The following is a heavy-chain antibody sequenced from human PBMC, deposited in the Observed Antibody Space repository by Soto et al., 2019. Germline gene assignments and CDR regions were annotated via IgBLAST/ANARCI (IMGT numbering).Heavy chain of an antibody. CDR1: GGTFSNHA. J-gene: IGHJ4*02. CDR3: ARGPDRSGFYLFDY. CDR2: IIPISGTT. Sequence: QVQLVQSGAEVKKPGSSVKVSCKASGGTFSNHAFTWVRQAPGQGLEWMGGIIPISGTTNYAQKFQGRVTITADKSTSTVYMELSSLRSEDTAVYYCARGPDRSGFYLFDYRGQGTLVTVSS. D-gene: IGHD3-22*01. V-gene: IGHV1-69*06.